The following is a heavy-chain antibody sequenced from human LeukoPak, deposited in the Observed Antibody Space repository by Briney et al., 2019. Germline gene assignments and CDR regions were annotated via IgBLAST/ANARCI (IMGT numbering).Heavy chain of an antibody. Sequence: SETLSLTCTVSGGSISSHYWSWIRQPPGKGLEWIGYIYYSGSTNYNPSLKSRVTISVDTSKNQFSLKLSSVTAADTAVYYCARMVRGVLADYWGQGTLVTVSS. CDR1: GGSISSHY. V-gene: IGHV4-59*08. CDR2: IYYSGST. CDR3: ARMVRGVLADY. J-gene: IGHJ4*02. D-gene: IGHD3-10*01.